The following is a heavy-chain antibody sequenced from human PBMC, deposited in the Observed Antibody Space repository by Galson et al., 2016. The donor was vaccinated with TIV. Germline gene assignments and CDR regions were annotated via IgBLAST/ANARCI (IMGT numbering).Heavy chain of an antibody. Sequence: PALVKPTQTLTLTCTFSGFSLNTDGMCVNWIRQPPGKALEWLARIDWDDDNSYTSSLKTRLTISKDTSKNQVVLTMTNMDPVDTATYYCARISGYYDRSGQYIPRSFDYWGQGTPVTVSS. CDR3: ARISGYYDRSGQYIPRSFDY. J-gene: IGHJ4*02. D-gene: IGHD3-22*01. CDR2: IDWDDDN. CDR1: GFSLNTDGMC. V-gene: IGHV2-70*11.